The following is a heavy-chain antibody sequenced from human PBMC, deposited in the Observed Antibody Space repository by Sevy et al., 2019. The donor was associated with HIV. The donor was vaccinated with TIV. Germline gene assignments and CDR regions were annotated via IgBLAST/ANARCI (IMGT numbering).Heavy chain of an antibody. J-gene: IGHJ6*02. CDR3: ARDACYRGYCSGGSCYSGCYYYGMDV. CDR2: IWYDGSNK. CDR1: GFTFSSYG. Sequence: GGSLRLSCAASGFTFSSYGMHWVRQAPGKGLEWVAVIWYDGSNKYYADSVKGRFTISRDNSKNTLYLQINSLRAEDTAVYYCARDACYRGYCSGGSCYSGCYYYGMDVWGQGTTVTVSS. V-gene: IGHV3-33*01. D-gene: IGHD2-15*01.